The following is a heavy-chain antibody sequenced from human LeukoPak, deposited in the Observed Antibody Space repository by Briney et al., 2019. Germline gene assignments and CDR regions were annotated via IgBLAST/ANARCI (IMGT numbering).Heavy chain of an antibody. D-gene: IGHD6-19*01. V-gene: IGHV1-24*01. J-gene: IGHJ3*02. Sequence: ASVKVSCKVSGYTLTELSMHWVRQAPGKGLEWMGGFDPEDGETIYAQKFQGRVTMTEDTSTDTAYMELSSLRSEDTAVYYCATEGSGWYSEDAFDIWGQGTMVTVSS. CDR1: GYTLTELS. CDR3: ATEGSGWYSEDAFDI. CDR2: FDPEDGET.